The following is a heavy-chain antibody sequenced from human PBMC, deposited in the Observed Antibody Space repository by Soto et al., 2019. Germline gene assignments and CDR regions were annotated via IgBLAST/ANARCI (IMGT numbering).Heavy chain of an antibody. Sequence: QVQLQESGPGLVKPSQTLSLTCNVSGVSISSGGYYWSWIRQHPAKGLEWIGHIYYSGSTYYNPALQSRVTISVXTXKXXFSLKLSSVTAADTAVYYCARGRPDDYGDPDYFDYWGQGALVTVSS. J-gene: IGHJ4*02. D-gene: IGHD4-17*01. CDR3: ARGRPDDYGDPDYFDY. CDR2: IYYSGST. CDR1: GVSISSGGYY. V-gene: IGHV4-31*03.